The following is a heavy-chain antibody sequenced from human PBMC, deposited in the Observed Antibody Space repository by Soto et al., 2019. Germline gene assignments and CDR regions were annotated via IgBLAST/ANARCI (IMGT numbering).Heavy chain of an antibody. J-gene: IGHJ4*02. V-gene: IGHV3-23*01. D-gene: IGHD3-3*01. CDR3: ARWSYLDY. CDR1: GFSFGSYA. Sequence: PGGSLRLSCADSGFSFGSYALSWVRQAPGKGLEWVSTISGSDGKTFYADSVKGRFSISRDTSQSTLYLQMNSLRADDTAMYYCARWSYLDYWGQGTRVTVSS. CDR2: ISGSDGKT.